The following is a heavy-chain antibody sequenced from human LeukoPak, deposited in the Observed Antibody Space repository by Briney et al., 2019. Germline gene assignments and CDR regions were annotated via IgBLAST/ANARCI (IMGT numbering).Heavy chain of an antibody. CDR3: ARDPGYDFWSGSAWFDP. J-gene: IGHJ5*02. D-gene: IGHD3-3*01. CDR1: GYTFTSYA. V-gene: IGHV1-3*01. Sequence: GSVKVSCQASGYTFTSYAMHWVRQAPGQRLEWMGWINAGNGNTKYSQKFQGRVTITRDTSASTAYMELSSLRSDDTAVYYCARDPGYDFWSGSAWFDPWGQGTLVTVSS. CDR2: INAGNGNT.